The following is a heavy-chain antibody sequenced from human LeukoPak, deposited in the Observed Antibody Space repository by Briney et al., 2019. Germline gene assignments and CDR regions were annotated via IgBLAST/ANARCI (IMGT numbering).Heavy chain of an antibody. D-gene: IGHD3-22*01. CDR2: ISYDGSNK. CDR1: GFTFSSYA. J-gene: IGHJ4*02. CDR3: ARGDYYDSSGYYYVLAY. Sequence: GRSLRLSCAASGFTFSSYAMHWVRQAPGKGLEWVAVISYDGSNKYYADSVKGRFTISRDNSKNTLYLQMNSLRAEDTAVYHCARGDYYDSSGYYYVLAYWGQGTLVTVSS. V-gene: IGHV3-30*04.